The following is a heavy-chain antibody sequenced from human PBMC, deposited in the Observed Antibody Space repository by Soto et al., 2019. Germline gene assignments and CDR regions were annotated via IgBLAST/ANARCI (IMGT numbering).Heavy chain of an antibody. Sequence: SETLSLTCTVSGGSISGYYWSWIRQPPGKGLEWIGYIYYSGSTNYNPSLKSRVTISIDTSKNQFSLNLSSVTAADTAVYYCARSIVSAAAFDYWGQGTLVTVSS. CDR3: ARSIVSAAAFDY. CDR1: GGSISGYY. D-gene: IGHD2-2*01. J-gene: IGHJ4*02. CDR2: IYYSGST. V-gene: IGHV4-59*01.